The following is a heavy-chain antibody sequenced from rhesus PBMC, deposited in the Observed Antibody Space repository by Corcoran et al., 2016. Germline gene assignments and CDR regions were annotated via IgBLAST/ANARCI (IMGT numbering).Heavy chain of an antibody. Sequence: QVTLKESGPALVKPTQTLTLTCTFSGFSLTTSGMGVGWIRQPPVKALEWLALIYLVDDKRYSTSLKSRLTISKDTSKNQVVLTMTNLDPVDTATYYCARGVWGSSYFDYWGQGVLVTVSS. V-gene: IGHV2-174*01. D-gene: IGHD3-34*01. J-gene: IGHJ4*01. CDR2: IYLVDDK. CDR3: ARGVWGSSYFDY. CDR1: GFSLTTSGMG.